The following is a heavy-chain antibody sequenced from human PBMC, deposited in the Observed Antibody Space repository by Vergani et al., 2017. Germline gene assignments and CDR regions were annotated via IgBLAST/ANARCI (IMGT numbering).Heavy chain of an antibody. CDR2: IYSGGST. CDR3: ASIHFEGGGDY. J-gene: IGHJ4*02. CDR1: GFTFSSYS. D-gene: IGHD3-9*01. V-gene: IGHV3-66*01. Sequence: EVQLVESGGGLVKPGGSLRLSCAASGFTFSSYSMSWVRQAPGKGLEWVSVIYSGGSTYYADSVKGRFTISRDNSKNTLYLQMNSLRAEDTAVYYCASIHFEGGGDYWGQGTLVTVSS.